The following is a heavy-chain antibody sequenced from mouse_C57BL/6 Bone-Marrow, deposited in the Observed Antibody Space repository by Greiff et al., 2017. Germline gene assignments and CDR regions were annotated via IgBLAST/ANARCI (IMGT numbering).Heavy chain of an antibody. Sequence: EVKVVESGGGLVQSGRSLRLSCATSGFTFSDFYMEWVRQAPGKGLEWIAASRNKANDYTTEYSASVKGRFIVSRDTPQSILYLQMNALIAEDTAIYYCTRELDYAMDDWGQGASVTASS. CDR3: TRELDYAMDD. V-gene: IGHV7-1*01. J-gene: IGHJ4*01. CDR2: SRNKANDYTT. CDR1: GFTFSDFY.